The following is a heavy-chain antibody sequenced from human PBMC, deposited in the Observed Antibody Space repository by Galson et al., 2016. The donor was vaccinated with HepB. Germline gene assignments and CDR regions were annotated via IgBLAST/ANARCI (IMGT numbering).Heavy chain of an antibody. CDR1: GFTLTTYD. V-gene: IGHV1-8*01. CDR3: ARVIQVWLRSVGRAYGMDV. CDR2: MNPNSGNI. D-gene: IGHD5-18*01. J-gene: IGHJ6*02. Sequence: QSGAEVKKAGESLKISCKASGFTLTTYDINWVRQATGQGLEWMGRMNPNSGNIGYAQKFLGRVTMTSNTSTGTAYMELTSLTSEDTAVYYCARVIQVWLRSVGRAYGMDVWGQGTTVTVSS.